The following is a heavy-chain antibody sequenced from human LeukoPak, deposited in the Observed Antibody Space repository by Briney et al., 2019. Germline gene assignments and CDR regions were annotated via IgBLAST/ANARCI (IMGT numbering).Heavy chain of an antibody. J-gene: IGHJ4*02. CDR3: AKANSGWYFDPFDY. CDR1: GFTFSSCA. D-gene: IGHD6-19*01. V-gene: IGHV3-23*01. Sequence: PGGSLRLSRAASGFTFSSCAMSWVRQAPGKGLEWVSVISGNGGSTYYADSVKGRFTISRDNLKNTLYVQMNSLRAEDTAVYYCAKANSGWYFDPFDYWGQGTLVTVSS. CDR2: ISGNGGST.